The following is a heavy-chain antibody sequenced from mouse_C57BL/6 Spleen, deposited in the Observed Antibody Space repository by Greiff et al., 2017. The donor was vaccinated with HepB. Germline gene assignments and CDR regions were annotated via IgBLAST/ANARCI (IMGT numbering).Heavy chain of an antibody. V-gene: IGHV1-69*01. J-gene: IGHJ2*01. CDR1: GYTFTSYW. CDR2: IDPSDIYT. D-gene: IGHD1-1*01. CDR3: ARRGESYYYEY. Sequence: QVQLQQPGAELVMPGASVKLSCKASGYTFTSYWMHWVKQRPGQGLEWIGEIDPSDIYTKYNQKFKGKSTLTVDKSSSTAYMQLSSLTSEDAAVYYCARRGESYYYEYWGQGTTLTVSS.